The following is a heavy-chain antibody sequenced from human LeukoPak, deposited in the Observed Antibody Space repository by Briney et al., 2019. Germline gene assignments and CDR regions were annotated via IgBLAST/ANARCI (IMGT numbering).Heavy chain of an antibody. CDR1: VYSLTHLN. Sequence: ASVTVSCTFSVYSLTHLNMQWVRQAPGKGLECMGGFDPEQAKTIYAQKFQGRVTMTEDTSTDTAYLELSSLRSEDTAVYYCATRSGDFWSGYENWGQGTLVTVSS. J-gene: IGHJ4*02. CDR3: ATRSGDFWSGYEN. CDR2: FDPEQAKT. D-gene: IGHD3-3*01. V-gene: IGHV1-24*01.